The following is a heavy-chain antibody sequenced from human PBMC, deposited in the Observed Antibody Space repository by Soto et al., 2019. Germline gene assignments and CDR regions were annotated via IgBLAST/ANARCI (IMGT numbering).Heavy chain of an antibody. D-gene: IGHD3-9*01. CDR2: INHSGST. Sequence: SETLSLTCAVYGGSFSGYYWSWIRQPPGKGLEWIGEINHSGSTNYNPSLKSRVTISVDTSKNQFSLKLSSVTAADTAVYYCARAGGYDILTGCNHYGMAVPGPGTTVP. CDR3: ARAGGYDILTGCNHYGMAV. CDR1: GGSFSGYY. V-gene: IGHV4-34*01. J-gene: IGHJ6*02.